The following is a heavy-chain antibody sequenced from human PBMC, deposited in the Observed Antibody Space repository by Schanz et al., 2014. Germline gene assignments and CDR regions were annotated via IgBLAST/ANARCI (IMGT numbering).Heavy chain of an antibody. V-gene: IGHV3-23*01. J-gene: IGHJ4*02. CDR2: MNESHSTI. D-gene: IGHD5-12*01. CDR3: ARKVVATIGGYYDN. Sequence: EVQLMESGGGLVRPGGSLRLSCAASGFTFSTYAMAWVRQAPGKGLEWVSAMNESHSTIYYADSVRGRFTISRDNAENTLFLQMNSLRAEDTAVYYCARKVVATIGGYYDNWGQGTLVIVSS. CDR1: GFTFSTYA.